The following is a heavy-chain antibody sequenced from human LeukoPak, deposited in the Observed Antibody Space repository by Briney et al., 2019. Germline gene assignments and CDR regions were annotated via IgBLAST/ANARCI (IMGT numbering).Heavy chain of an antibody. CDR3: ARVSSSWGYAEYFQH. CDR2: IYYSGST. V-gene: IGHV4-59*01. J-gene: IGHJ1*01. D-gene: IGHD6-13*01. CDR1: GGSISSYY. Sequence: SETLSPTCTVSGGSISSYYWSWIRQPPGKGLEWIGYIYYSGSTNYNPSLKSRVTISVDTSKNQFSLKLSSVTAADTAVYYCARVSSSWGYAEYFQHWGQGTLVTVSS.